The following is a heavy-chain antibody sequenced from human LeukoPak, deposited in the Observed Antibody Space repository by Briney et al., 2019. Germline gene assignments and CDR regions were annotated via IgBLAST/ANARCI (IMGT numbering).Heavy chain of an antibody. CDR2: IIPIFGTP. V-gene: IGHV1-69*13. Sequence: SVKVSCKASGGTFSSYAISWVRQAPGQGREWMGGIIPIFGTPKYAQKFQGRVTITADESTSTAYMELISLRSEDTAVYYCAREDGSGSFQPQFDYWGQGTLVTVSS. J-gene: IGHJ4*02. D-gene: IGHD3-10*01. CDR1: GGTFSSYA. CDR3: AREDGSGSFQPQFDY.